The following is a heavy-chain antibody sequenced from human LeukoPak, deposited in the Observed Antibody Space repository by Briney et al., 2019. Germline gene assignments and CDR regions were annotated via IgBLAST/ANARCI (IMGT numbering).Heavy chain of an antibody. J-gene: IGHJ4*02. V-gene: IGHV3-21*01. CDR2: ISSDSTDI. Sequence: PGGSLRLSCATSGFTFKNYAMNWVRQAPGKGLEWVSSISSDSTDIYYADSVMGRSTISRDNAKNSLYLQINRLRAEDTAIYYCARRGYSDSSGYDYWGQGTLVTVSS. CDR1: GFTFKNYA. CDR3: ARRGYSDSSGYDY. D-gene: IGHD3-22*01.